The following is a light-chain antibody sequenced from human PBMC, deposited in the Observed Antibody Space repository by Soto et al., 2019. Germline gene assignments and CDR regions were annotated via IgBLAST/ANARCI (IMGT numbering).Light chain of an antibody. CDR3: QQYDVSPFT. V-gene: IGKV3-20*01. J-gene: IGKJ3*01. CDR1: QSVSSTY. CDR2: GAS. Sequence: EVVLTQSPGTLSLSPGERATLSCRASQSVSSTYLAWYRQKPGQAPRLLIYGASNRATGIPDRFSGSGSGTDFTLTIRRLEPEDFAVYFCQQYDVSPFTFGPGTKVDVK.